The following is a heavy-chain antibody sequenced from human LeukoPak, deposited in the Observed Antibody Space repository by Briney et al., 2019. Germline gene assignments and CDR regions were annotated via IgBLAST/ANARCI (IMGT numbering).Heavy chain of an antibody. CDR2: INHSGST. CDR1: GGSFSGFY. Sequence: PSETLSLTCSVYGGSFSGFYWNWIRQPPGKGLEWTGEINHSGSTHYSPSLKSRLSISVDPSKNQFSLKLSSVTAADTAVYYCARGGGYCTNNVCPPWFDPWGQGALVTVSS. D-gene: IGHD2-8*01. J-gene: IGHJ5*02. V-gene: IGHV4-34*01. CDR3: ARGGGYCTNNVCPPWFDP.